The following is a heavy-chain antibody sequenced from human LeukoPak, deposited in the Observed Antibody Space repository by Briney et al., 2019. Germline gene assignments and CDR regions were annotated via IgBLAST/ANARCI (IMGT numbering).Heavy chain of an antibody. J-gene: IGHJ3*02. V-gene: IGHV3-30*04. CDR3: ASSDYGDYVLVAAFDI. D-gene: IGHD4-17*01. CDR1: GFTFSSYA. Sequence: GGSLRLSCAASGFTFSSYAMHWVRQAPGKGLEWVAVISYDGSNKYYADSVKGRFTISRDNSKNTLYLQMNSLRAEDTAVYYCASSDYGDYVLVAAFDIWGQGTMVTVSS. CDR2: ISYDGSNK.